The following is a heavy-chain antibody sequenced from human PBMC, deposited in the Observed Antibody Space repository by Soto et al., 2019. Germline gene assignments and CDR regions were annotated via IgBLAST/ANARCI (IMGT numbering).Heavy chain of an antibody. CDR2: INAVNGNT. V-gene: IGHV1-3*01. CDR3: ATDDLGHCSSTSCYGRWFDP. Sequence: ASVQVSRKASGFTFTRNAMHWVRQAPGRRLEWMGWINAVNGNTKYSQKFQGRVTITRDTSASTAYLELSSLRSEDTAVYYCATDDLGHCSSTSCYGRWFDPWGQGTLVTVS. CDR1: GFTFTRNA. D-gene: IGHD2-2*01. J-gene: IGHJ5*02.